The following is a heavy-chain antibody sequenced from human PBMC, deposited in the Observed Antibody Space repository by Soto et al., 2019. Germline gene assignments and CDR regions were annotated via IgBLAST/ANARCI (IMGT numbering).Heavy chain of an antibody. J-gene: IGHJ6*02. CDR3: GMDV. V-gene: IGHV1-69*13. CDR2: IIPTFGRT. CDR1: GDTFSSYA. Sequence: ASVKVSCKASGDTFSSYAISWVRQAPGKGLEWMGKIIPTFGRTNYAQKFQGRLTISADDSTSTAYMELTSLESDDTALYYYGMDVWGQGTTVTVS.